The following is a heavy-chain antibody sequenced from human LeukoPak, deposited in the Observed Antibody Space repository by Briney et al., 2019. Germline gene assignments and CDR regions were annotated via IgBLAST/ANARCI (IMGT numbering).Heavy chain of an antibody. Sequence: ASVKVSCKASGYTFTSYYMHWVRQAPGQGLEWMGIINPSGGSTNYAQKFQGRVTMTRDTSTSTVYMELSSLRSEDTAVYYCARATYQVPEGPWGQGTLVTVSS. D-gene: IGHD2-2*01. J-gene: IGHJ5*02. V-gene: IGHV1-46*01. CDR3: ARATYQVPEGP. CDR2: INPSGGST. CDR1: GYTFTSYY.